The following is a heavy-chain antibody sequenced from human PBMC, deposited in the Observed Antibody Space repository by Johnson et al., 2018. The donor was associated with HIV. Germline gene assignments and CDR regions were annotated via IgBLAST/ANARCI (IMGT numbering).Heavy chain of an antibody. Sequence: VQLVESGGGLVQPGGSLRLSCAASGFTFDDYGMSWVRPAPGKGLEWVSGLNWNGATIGYADSVMGRFTISRDNAKNSMYLQMDSLRAEDTALYYCARDYWDSSGHDAFDMWGQGTMVTVSS. D-gene: IGHD6-25*01. CDR1: GFTFDDYG. J-gene: IGHJ3*02. CDR3: ARDYWDSSGHDAFDM. CDR2: LNWNGATI. V-gene: IGHV3-20*04.